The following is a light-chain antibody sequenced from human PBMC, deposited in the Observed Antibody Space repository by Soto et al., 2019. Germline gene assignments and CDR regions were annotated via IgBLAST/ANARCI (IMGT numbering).Light chain of an antibody. Sequence: DIQMTQSPSSLSASVGDRVTITCRASQSISNYLNWYQQKPGKAPKLLLYTASTLQSGVPSRFSGSGSGTDFTLTIVSLKPEDFATYYCQQSYSATTFGGGTKVEIK. CDR2: TAS. CDR1: QSISNY. J-gene: IGKJ4*01. V-gene: IGKV1-39*01. CDR3: QQSYSATT.